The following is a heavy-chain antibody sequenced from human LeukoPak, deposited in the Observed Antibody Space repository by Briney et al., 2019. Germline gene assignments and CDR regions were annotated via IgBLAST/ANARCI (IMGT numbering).Heavy chain of an antibody. CDR3: ATDLIGRETGSVDAFDI. Sequence: ASVKVSCKASGYTFTSYGISWVRQAPGQGLEWMGWISAYNGNTNYAQKLQGRVTMTTDTSTSTAYMELRSLRSEDTAMYYCATDLIGRETGSVDAFDIWGQGTMVTVSS. CDR1: GYTFTSYG. J-gene: IGHJ3*02. V-gene: IGHV1-18*01. CDR2: ISAYNGNT. D-gene: IGHD1-14*01.